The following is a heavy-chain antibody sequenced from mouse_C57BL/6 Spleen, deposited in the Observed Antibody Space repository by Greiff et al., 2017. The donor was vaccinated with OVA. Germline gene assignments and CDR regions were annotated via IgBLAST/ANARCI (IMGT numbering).Heavy chain of an antibody. J-gene: IGHJ3*01. Sequence: VQLQQSGAELARPGASVKMSCKASGYTFTSYTMHWVKQRPGQGLEWIGYINPSSGYTNYNQKFKGKATLTVDKSSSTAYMQISSLTSEDSAVYYCAIYYGYPWFAYWGQGTLVTVSA. V-gene: IGHV1-4*01. CDR2: INPSSGYT. CDR1: GYTFTSYT. D-gene: IGHD2-2*01. CDR3: AIYYGYPWFAY.